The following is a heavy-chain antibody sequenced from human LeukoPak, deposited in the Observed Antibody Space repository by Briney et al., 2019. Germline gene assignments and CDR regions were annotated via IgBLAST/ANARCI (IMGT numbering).Heavy chain of an antibody. V-gene: IGHV3-15*01. CDR1: GFTFNDAW. CDR3: STGYGTNDF. Sequence: PGGSLRLSYVVSGFTFNDAWMSWVRQAPGKGLEWLGCIRSKSDGGTIDYAVSVKGRFIISRVDSTNTVYLEMNSLKTEDRAVYYCSTGYGTNDFWGQGTLVTVSS. J-gene: IGHJ4*02. D-gene: IGHD1-1*01. CDR2: IRSKSDGGTI.